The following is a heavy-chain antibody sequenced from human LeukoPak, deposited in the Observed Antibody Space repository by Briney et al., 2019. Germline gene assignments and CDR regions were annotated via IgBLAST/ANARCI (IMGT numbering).Heavy chain of an antibody. CDR2: INHSGST. CDR3: ARGLTPGYSSSWYGDWFDP. Sequence: SETLSLTCAVYGGSFSGYYCSWIRQPPGKGLEWIGEINHSGSTNYNPSLKSRVTISVDTSKNQFSLKLSSVTAADTAVYYCARGLTPGYSSSWYGDWFDPWGQGILVTVSS. V-gene: IGHV4-34*01. D-gene: IGHD6-13*01. J-gene: IGHJ5*02. CDR1: GGSFSGYY.